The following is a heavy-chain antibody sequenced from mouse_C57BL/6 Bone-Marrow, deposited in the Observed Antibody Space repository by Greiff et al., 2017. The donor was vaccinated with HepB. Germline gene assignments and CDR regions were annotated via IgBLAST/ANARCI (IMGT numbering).Heavy chain of an antibody. Sequence: DVMLVESGGDLVKPGGSLKLSCAASGFTFSSYGMSWVRQTPDKRLEWVATISSGGSYTYYPDSVKGRFTISRDNAKNTLYLQMSSLKSEDTAMYYCARHAPSYYGSSSAWFAYWGQGTLVTVSA. CDR2: ISSGGSYT. J-gene: IGHJ3*01. CDR1: GFTFSSYG. V-gene: IGHV5-6*02. D-gene: IGHD1-1*01. CDR3: ARHAPSYYGSSSAWFAY.